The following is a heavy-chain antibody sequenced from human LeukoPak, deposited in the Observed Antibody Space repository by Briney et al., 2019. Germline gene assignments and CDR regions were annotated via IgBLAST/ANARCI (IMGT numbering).Heavy chain of an antibody. D-gene: IGHD2-2*02. J-gene: IGHJ6*02. CDR3: ARDQVLGAPAAIRGYYYYYGMDV. Sequence: GGSLRLSCAASGFTFSADSMSWVRQAPGKGLEWVSSIISSSYKYYADSVKGRFTISRDNAKNSLYLQMNSLRAEDTAVYYCARDQVLGAPAAIRGYYYYYGMDVWGQGTTVTVSS. CDR2: IISSSYK. CDR1: GFTFSADS. V-gene: IGHV3-21*01.